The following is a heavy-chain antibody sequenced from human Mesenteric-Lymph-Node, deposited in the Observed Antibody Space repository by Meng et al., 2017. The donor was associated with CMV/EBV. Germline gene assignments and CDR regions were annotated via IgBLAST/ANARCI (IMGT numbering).Heavy chain of an antibody. CDR3: ARQDYYYGMDV. CDR2: IYYSGST. CDR1: GVSVSSANYY. Sequence: SETLSLTCTVSGVSVSSANYYWSWIRQPPGKGLEWIGSIYYSGSTYYNPSLKSRVTISVDTSKNQFSLKLSSVTAADTAVYYCARQDYYYGMDVWGQGTTVTVSS. J-gene: IGHJ6*02. V-gene: IGHV4-39*01.